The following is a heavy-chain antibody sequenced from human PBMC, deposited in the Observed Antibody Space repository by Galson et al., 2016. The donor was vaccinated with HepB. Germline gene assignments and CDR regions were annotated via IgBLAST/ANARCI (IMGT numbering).Heavy chain of an antibody. J-gene: IGHJ6*02. Sequence: TLSLTCTVSGGSVSRGGYYWSWIRQHPRRGLEWIGSIYYNGRTHYHPSLKSRVTISLETSQNQFSLKLRSVTAADTAVYYCASTSVAALPDVYNRPDYFYGMDVWGPGTTVTVSS. CDR1: GGSVSRGGYY. D-gene: IGHD6-6*01. CDR2: IYYNGRT. CDR3: ASTSVAALPDVYNRPDYFYGMDV. V-gene: IGHV4-31*03.